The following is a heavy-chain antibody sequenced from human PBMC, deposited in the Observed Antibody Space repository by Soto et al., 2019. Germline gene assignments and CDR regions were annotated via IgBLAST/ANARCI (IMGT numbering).Heavy chain of an antibody. CDR1: GYSISSGYY. CDR2: IYHSGST. Sequence: WETLSLTCAVSGYSISSGYYWGWIRQPPGKGLEWIGSIYHSGSTYYNPSLKSRVTISVDTSKNQFSLKLSSVTAADTAVYYCASIAAAGTVPTYGMDVWGQGTTVTVSS. J-gene: IGHJ6*02. D-gene: IGHD6-13*01. V-gene: IGHV4-38-2*01. CDR3: ASIAAAGTVPTYGMDV.